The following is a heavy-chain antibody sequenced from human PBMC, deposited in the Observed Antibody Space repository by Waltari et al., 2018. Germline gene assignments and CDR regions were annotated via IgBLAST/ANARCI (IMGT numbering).Heavy chain of an antibody. V-gene: IGHV4-38-2*01. D-gene: IGHD6-19*01. CDR1: GYSISSGYY. J-gene: IGHJ6*03. Sequence: QVQLQESGPGLVKPSETLSLTCAVSGYSISSGYYWGWIRQPPGKGLEWIGSIYHSGSTYYNPSLKSRVTISVDTSKNQFSLKLSSVTAADTAVYYCARVLEGYSSGWYVSGYYYMDVWGKGTTVTVSS. CDR2: IYHSGST. CDR3: ARVLEGYSSGWYVSGYYYMDV.